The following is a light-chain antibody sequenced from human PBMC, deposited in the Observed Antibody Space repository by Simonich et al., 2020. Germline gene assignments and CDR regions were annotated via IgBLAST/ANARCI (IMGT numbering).Light chain of an antibody. CDR1: QSVSSY. CDR2: DAS. J-gene: IGKJ1*01. CDR3: QQYYSTPGT. Sequence: EIVLTQSPATLSLSPGERATLSCRASQSVSSYLAWYQQKPGQAPRLLIYDASNRATGIPARFSGSGSGTDFTLTISSLEPEDVAVYYCQQYYSTPGTFGQGTKVEIK. V-gene: IGKV3-11*01.